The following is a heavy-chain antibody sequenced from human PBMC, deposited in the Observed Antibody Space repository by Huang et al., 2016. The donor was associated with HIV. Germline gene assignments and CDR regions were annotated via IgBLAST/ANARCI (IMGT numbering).Heavy chain of an antibody. CDR2: IISLLHTT. CDR1: GGTFSSYG. CDR3: ARDALYAEEKFDS. D-gene: IGHD2-2*01. J-gene: IGHJ4*02. V-gene: IGHV1-69*13. Sequence: QVQLLQSGAEMKKPGSSVKVSCKAPGGTFSSYGISWVRQAPGQGLEWMGSIISLLHTTNYPQKFQGRVTITADESTTTAYMELNSLRSEDTAVYFCARDALYAEEKFDSWGQGTLVTVSS.